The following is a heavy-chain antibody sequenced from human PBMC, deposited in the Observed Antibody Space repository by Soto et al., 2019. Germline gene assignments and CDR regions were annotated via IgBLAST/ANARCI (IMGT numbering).Heavy chain of an antibody. Sequence: QVQLVQSGAEVKKPGSSVTVSCTASGGTLTSFTIYWVRQAPGQGFEWMGSFIPRIDKINYAQKFQGRVTLSADESSNSAYLELSSLTSDDTAVYCCGTGRVEEGLDMWGQGTLVTMSS. J-gene: IGHJ3*02. CDR3: GTGRVEEGLDM. CDR1: GGTLTSFT. D-gene: IGHD2-15*01. V-gene: IGHV1-69*18. CDR2: FIPRIDKI.